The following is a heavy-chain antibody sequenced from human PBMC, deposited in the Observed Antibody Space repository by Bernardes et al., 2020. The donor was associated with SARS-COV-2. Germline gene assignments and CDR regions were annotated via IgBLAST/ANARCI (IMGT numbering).Heavy chain of an antibody. CDR1: GFTFITYS. D-gene: IGHD5-12*01. J-gene: IGHJ4*02. CDR2: MSSTGTYI. CDR3: ARAPAGYTVYDFDY. V-gene: IGHV3-21*01. Sequence: GGSLRLSCAASGFTFITYSMNWFRQAPGKGLEWVSSMSSTGTYIYYADSVKGRFTISRDNAKNSLYLQMNSLRAEDTAVYYWARAPAGYTVYDFDYWGQGTLVTVSS.